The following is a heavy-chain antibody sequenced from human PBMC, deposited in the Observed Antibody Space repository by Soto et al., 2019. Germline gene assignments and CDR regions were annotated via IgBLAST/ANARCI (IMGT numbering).Heavy chain of an antibody. Sequence: QVQLQESGPGLVKPSGTLSLTCAVSGGSISSNNWWSWVRQPPGKGLEWIGEIYHSGSTNYNPSLKCRVTMSVDKSQSQFSLNLGSLTAADTAVYYCAGQVDTTYTYNYWGQGTLVTVSS. D-gene: IGHD5-18*01. CDR2: IYHSGST. CDR3: AGQVDTTYTYNY. J-gene: IGHJ4*02. CDR1: GGSISSNNW. V-gene: IGHV4-4*02.